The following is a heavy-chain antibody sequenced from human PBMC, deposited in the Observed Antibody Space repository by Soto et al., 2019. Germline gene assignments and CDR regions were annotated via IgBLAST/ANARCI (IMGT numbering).Heavy chain of an antibody. CDR1: GFSINSYY. D-gene: IGHD6-19*01. V-gene: IGHV4-59*01. CDR3: ARVPWQWLGGYAFDI. CDR2: IYYSGST. Sequence: SETLSLTCTVSGFSINSYYWSWIRQPPGKGLEWIGYIYYSGSTNYNPSLKSRATISVDTSKNQFTLKLSSVTAADTAVYYCARVPWQWLGGYAFDIWGQGTMVT. J-gene: IGHJ3*02.